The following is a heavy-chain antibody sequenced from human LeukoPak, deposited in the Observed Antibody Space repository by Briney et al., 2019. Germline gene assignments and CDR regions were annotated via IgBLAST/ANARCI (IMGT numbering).Heavy chain of an antibody. D-gene: IGHD3-10*01. CDR3: ARDSYYYGSGSYYFDS. Sequence: SETLSLTCTVSGGSISSYYWSWIRQPPGKGLEWIGYVYYSGSTNYNPSLKSRVTITVDTSKNQFSLKLSSVTAADTAVYYCARDSYYYGSGSYYFDSWGQGTLVTVSS. CDR2: VYYSGST. J-gene: IGHJ4*02. CDR1: GGSISSYY. V-gene: IGHV4-59*12.